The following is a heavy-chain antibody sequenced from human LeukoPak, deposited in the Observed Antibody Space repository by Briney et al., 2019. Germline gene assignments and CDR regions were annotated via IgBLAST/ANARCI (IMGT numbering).Heavy chain of an antibody. J-gene: IGHJ4*02. D-gene: IGHD3-10*01. CDR1: GFTFSSYA. CDR2: ISGSGGST. CDR3: ARSMVREWYYFDY. V-gene: IGHV3-23*01. Sequence: GGSLRLSCAASGFTFSSYAMSWVRQAPGKGLEWVSAISGSGGSTYYADSVKGRFTISRDNSKNTLYLQMNSLRAEDTALYYCARSMVREWYYFDYWGQGILVTVSS.